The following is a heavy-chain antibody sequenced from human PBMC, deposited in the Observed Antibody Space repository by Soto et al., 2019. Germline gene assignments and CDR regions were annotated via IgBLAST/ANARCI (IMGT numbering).Heavy chain of an antibody. Sequence: ASVKVSCKASGYTFTSYYMHWVRQAPGQRLEWMGIINPSGGSTSYAQRFQGRVTMTRNTYTTTAYMELISVSSGDTAVYYCARFDGSFGAFDIWGQGTMFA. D-gene: IGHD3-16*01. V-gene: IGHV1-46*01. CDR1: GYTFTSYY. CDR3: ARFDGSFGAFDI. CDR2: INPSGGST. J-gene: IGHJ3*02.